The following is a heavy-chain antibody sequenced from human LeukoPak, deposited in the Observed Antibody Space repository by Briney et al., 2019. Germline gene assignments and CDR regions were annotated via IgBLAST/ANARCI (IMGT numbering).Heavy chain of an antibody. CDR3: ARDAPIVVVPAAIDY. CDR1: AYTFTIYG. D-gene: IGHD2-2*01. CDR2: ISAYNGNT. V-gene: IGHV1-18*01. J-gene: IGHJ4*02. Sequence: GASVKVSCTASAYTFTIYGISWVRQAPGQGHEWMGGISAYNGNTNYAQKPQGRVTMTTDTSTSTAYMELKSLRSDDTAVYYCARDAPIVVVPAAIDYWGQGTLVTVSS.